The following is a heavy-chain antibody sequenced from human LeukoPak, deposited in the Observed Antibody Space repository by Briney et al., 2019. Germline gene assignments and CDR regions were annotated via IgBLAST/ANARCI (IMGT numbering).Heavy chain of an antibody. V-gene: IGHV1-2*04. Sequence: ASVKVSCKASGYTFTGYYMHWVRQAPGQGLEWMGWINPNSGGTNYAQKFQGWVTMTRDTSTNTVYMDLSSLRSEDTAVYYCARDQTDCSSNSCHNFHYGMDVWGQGTTVTVSS. CDR3: ARDQTDCSSNSCHNFHYGMDV. CDR2: INPNSGGT. D-gene: IGHD2-2*01. J-gene: IGHJ6*02. CDR1: GYTFTGYY.